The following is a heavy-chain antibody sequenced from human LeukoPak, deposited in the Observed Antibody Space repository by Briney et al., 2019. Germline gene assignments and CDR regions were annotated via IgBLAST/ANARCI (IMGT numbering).Heavy chain of an antibody. D-gene: IGHD1-26*01. CDR2: ISYDGSNK. CDR3: AKDLVRGGSYHGVSNYFDY. Sequence: GGSLRLSCAASGFTFSSYGMHWVRQAPGKGLEWVAVISYDGSNKYYADSVKGRFTISRDNSKNTLYLQMNSLRAEDTAVYYCAKDLVRGGSYHGVSNYFDYWGQGTLVTVSS. V-gene: IGHV3-30*18. J-gene: IGHJ4*02. CDR1: GFTFSSYG.